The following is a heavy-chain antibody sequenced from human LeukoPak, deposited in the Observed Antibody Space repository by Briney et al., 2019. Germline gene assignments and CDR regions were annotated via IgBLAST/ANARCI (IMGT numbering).Heavy chain of an antibody. CDR2: IKEDGSEK. V-gene: IGHV3-7*03. Sequence: GGSLRLSCAGSGFMFSSYWMSWVRQAPGKGLEWVANIKEDGSEKYYVDSVRGRFTISRDNAKNSLYLQMNSLRAEDTALYYCATAQGYYDSSGYYRTYWGQGTLVTVSS. D-gene: IGHD3-22*01. CDR1: GFMFSSYW. CDR3: ATAQGYYDSSGYYRTY. J-gene: IGHJ4*02.